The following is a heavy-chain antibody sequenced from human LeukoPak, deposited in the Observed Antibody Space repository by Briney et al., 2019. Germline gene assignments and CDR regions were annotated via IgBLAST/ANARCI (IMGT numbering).Heavy chain of an antibody. J-gene: IGHJ4*02. Sequence: GASVKVSCKASGYTFTGYYMHWARQAPGQGLEWMGWINPNSGGTNYAQKFQGRVTMTRDTSISTAYMELSRLRSDDTAVYYCARDLGRFVGAYYFDYWGQGTLVTVSS. V-gene: IGHV1-2*02. CDR1: GYTFTGYY. D-gene: IGHD3-16*01. CDR3: ARDLGRFVGAYYFDY. CDR2: INPNSGGT.